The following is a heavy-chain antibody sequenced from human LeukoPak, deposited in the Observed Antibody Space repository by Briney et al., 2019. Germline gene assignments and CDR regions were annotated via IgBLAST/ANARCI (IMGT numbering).Heavy chain of an antibody. D-gene: IGHD2-2*01. J-gene: IGHJ6*03. V-gene: IGHV4-4*07. CDR2: IYTSGST. CDR1: GGSLSSYY. Sequence: SETLSLTCPVSGGSLSSYYWSWIRQPAGEGLEWIGRIYTSGSTNYNPSLKSRVTISVDKSKNQFSLKLSSVTAADTAVYYCARGYCSSTSCLRAGYYYYYYYMDVWGKGTTVTVSS. CDR3: ARGYCSSTSCLRAGYYYYYYYMDV.